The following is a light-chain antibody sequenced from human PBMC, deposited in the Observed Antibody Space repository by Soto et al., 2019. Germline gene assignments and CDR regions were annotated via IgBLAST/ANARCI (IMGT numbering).Light chain of an antibody. V-gene: IGLV2-23*03. CDR3: CSYAGFSSFV. CDR1: SSDVGGYNF. J-gene: IGLJ1*01. Sequence: SALTQPASVSGSAGQSITISCTGTSSDVGGYNFVSWYRQSPGEVPKLILYEGGKRPSGVSSRFSGSKSGNTASLTISGLQAEDEADYYCCSYAGFSSFVFGTGTKLTVL. CDR2: EGG.